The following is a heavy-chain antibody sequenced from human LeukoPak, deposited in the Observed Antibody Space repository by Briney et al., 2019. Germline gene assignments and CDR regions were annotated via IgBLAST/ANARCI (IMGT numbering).Heavy chain of an antibody. J-gene: IGHJ4*02. Sequence: SETLSLTCTVSGGSISSYYWSWIRQPPGKGLEWIGYIYYSGSTNYNPSLKSRVTISVDTSKNQFSLKLSSVTAADTAVYYCARAVGSAAARPLFDYWGQGTLVTVSS. V-gene: IGHV4-59*01. CDR2: IYYSGST. CDR1: GGSISSYY. CDR3: ARAVGSAAARPLFDY. D-gene: IGHD6-6*01.